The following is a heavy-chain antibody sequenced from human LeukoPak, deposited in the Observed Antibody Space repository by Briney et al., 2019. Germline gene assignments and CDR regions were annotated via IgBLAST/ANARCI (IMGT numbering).Heavy chain of an antibody. CDR2: ISGSGGST. CDR1: GFTFGSYA. V-gene: IGHV3-23*01. Sequence: PGGSLRLSCAASGFTFGSYAMSWVRQAPGKGLEWVSAISGSGGSTYYADSVKGRFTISRDNSKNTLYLQMNSLRAEDTAVYYCAMLPEYYFDYWGQGTLVTVSS. CDR3: AMLPEYYFDY. J-gene: IGHJ4*02.